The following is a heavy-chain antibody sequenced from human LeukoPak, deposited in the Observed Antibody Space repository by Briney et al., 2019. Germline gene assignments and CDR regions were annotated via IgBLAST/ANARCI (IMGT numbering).Heavy chain of an antibody. CDR2: MNPNSGNT. J-gene: IGHJ5*02. CDR1: GYTFTSYD. D-gene: IGHD6-13*01. V-gene: IGHV1-8*01. CDR3: ARTLRQLGSWFDP. Sequence: ASVKVSCKASGYTFTSYDINWVRQATGQGLEWMGWMNPNSGNTGYAQKFQGRVTMTRNTSISTAYMELSSLGSEDTAVYYCARTLRQLGSWFDPWGQGTLVTVSS.